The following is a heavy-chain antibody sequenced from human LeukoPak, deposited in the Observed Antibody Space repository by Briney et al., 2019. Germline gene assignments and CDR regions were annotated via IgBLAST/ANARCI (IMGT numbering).Heavy chain of an antibody. CDR3: ARSYSGSFLY. CDR1: GYSISNGYY. J-gene: IGHJ1*01. D-gene: IGHD1-26*01. CDR2: VYHGGNT. V-gene: IGHV4-38-2*02. Sequence: PSETLSLTCTVSGYSISNGYYWGWIRPPPGKGREFIGSVYHGGNTYYKASLKSRVTISLDTSKNQFSLRLSSVTAADTAVYYCARSYSGSFLYWGQGSLVTVSS.